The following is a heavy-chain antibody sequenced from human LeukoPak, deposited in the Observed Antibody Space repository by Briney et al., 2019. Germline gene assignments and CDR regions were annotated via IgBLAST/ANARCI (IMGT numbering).Heavy chain of an antibody. CDR3: ARVGYCESSGYYEY. J-gene: IGHJ4*02. D-gene: IGHD3-22*01. CDR1: GYTLTDYY. V-gene: IGHV1-2*06. Sequence: ASVKVSCKASGYTLTDYYMHWVRQAPGQGLEWMGRINPNSGGTNYAQKFQGRVTMTRDTPISTVYMELSRLRSDDTAVYYCARVGYCESSGYYEYWGQGTLVTVSS. CDR2: INPNSGGT.